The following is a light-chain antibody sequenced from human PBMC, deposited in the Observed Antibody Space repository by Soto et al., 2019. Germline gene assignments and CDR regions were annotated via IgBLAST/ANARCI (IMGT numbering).Light chain of an antibody. V-gene: IGLV2-14*01. CDR3: CSYTRSGTLI. J-gene: IGLJ1*01. CDR1: SGDIGDYNY. CDR2: DVS. Sequence: QSVLTQPASVSGSPGQSITISCVGTSGDIGDYNYVSWYQQHPGKVPKVIIYDVSNRPSGVSYRFSGTKSGNTASLTMSGLQAEDEADYYCCSYTRSGTLIFGTVTKVTVL.